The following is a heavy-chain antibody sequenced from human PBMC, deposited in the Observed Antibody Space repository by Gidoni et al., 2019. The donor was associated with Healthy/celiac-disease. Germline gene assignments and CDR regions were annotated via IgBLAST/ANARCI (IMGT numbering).Heavy chain of an antibody. V-gene: IGHV4-34*01. D-gene: IGHD3-22*01. CDR1: GGSFSGYY. Sequence: QVQLQQWGAGLLKPSETLSITCAVYGGSFSGYYWRWIRQPPGKGLEWIGEINHSGSTNYNPSLKSRVTISVDTSKNQFSLKLSSVTAADTAVYYCARGDYYDSSGYPYFDYWGQGTLVTVSS. J-gene: IGHJ4*02. CDR3: ARGDYYDSSGYPYFDY. CDR2: INHSGST.